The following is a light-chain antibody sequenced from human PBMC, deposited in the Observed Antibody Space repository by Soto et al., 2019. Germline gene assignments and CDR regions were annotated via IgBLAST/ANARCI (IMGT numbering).Light chain of an antibody. Sequence: DIQMTHSPSTLSASVGDRVTITCRASESISSWLAWYQQKSGKAPKILIYDASSLESGVPSRFSGSGSGTEFTLTISSLQPDDFATYYCQQYKSYSWTFGQGTKVDIK. CDR1: ESISSW. CDR3: QQYKSYSWT. CDR2: DAS. J-gene: IGKJ1*01. V-gene: IGKV1-5*01.